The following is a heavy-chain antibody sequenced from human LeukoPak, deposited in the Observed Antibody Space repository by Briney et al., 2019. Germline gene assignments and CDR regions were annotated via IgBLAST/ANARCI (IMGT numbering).Heavy chain of an antibody. J-gene: IGHJ6*02. V-gene: IGHV1-69*04. CDR2: IIPLLGIA. Sequence: SVTVSCMASVGTFSSYAISWVRQAPAQGLEGMGRIIPLLGIANYAQKFQGRVTITADKSTSTAYVELSSLRSEDTAVYYCARGGGVVVFYGMDVWGQGTTVTVSS. CDR1: VGTFSSYA. CDR3: ARGGGVVVFYGMDV. D-gene: IGHD2-2*01.